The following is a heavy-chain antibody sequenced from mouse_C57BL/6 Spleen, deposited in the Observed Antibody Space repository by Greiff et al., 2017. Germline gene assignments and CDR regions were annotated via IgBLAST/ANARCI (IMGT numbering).Heavy chain of an antibody. Sequence: QVQLPQPGAELVMPGASVKLSCKASGYTFTSYWMHWVKQRPGQGLEWIGEIDPSDSYTNYNQKFKGKSTLTVDKSSSTAYMQLSNLTSAASAVYYCARKDLLGLAYWGQGTLVTVSA. V-gene: IGHV1-69*01. J-gene: IGHJ3*01. D-gene: IGHD3-3*01. CDR2: IDPSDSYT. CDR3: ARKDLLGLAY. CDR1: GYTFTSYW.